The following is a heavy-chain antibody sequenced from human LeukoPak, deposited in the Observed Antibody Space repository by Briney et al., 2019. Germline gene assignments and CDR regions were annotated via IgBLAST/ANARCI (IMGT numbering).Heavy chain of an antibody. Sequence: GGSLRLSCAGSGFSFSSYAMHWVRRAPGKGLEWISAISATGGSTHYADSVKGRFTISRDNPKNTLYLQMNSLRREDTAEYYCARAEYDRSGSIYYYYGMDIWGQGATVTVSS. V-gene: IGHV3-23*01. CDR2: ISATGGST. CDR3: ARAEYDRSGSIYYYYGMDI. J-gene: IGHJ6*02. D-gene: IGHD3-22*01. CDR1: GFSFSSYA.